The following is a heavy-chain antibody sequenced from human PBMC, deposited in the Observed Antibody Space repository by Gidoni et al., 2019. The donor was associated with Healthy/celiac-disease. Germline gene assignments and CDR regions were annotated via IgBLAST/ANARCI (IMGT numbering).Heavy chain of an antibody. CDR2: ISYDGSNK. CDR3: AKDPSSGSYSKFDY. D-gene: IGHD1-26*01. CDR1: GFPFSSYG. V-gene: IGHV3-30*18. J-gene: IGHJ4*02. Sequence: QVQLVESGGGVVQPGRSLRLSCAASGFPFSSYGMHWVRQAPGKGLEWVAVISYDGSNKYYADSVKGRFTISRDNSKNTLYLQMNSLRAEDTAVYYCAKDPSSGSYSKFDYWGQGTLVTVSS.